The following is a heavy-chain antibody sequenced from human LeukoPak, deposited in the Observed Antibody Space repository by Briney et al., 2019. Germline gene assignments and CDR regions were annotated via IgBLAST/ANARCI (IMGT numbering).Heavy chain of an antibody. V-gene: IGHV3-33*01. D-gene: IGHD1-26*01. CDR1: GFTFSRYG. J-gene: IGHJ3*02. CDR3: ARDGTALAFDI. Sequence: PGGSLRLSCAASGFTFSRYGMHWVRQAPGRGLEWVAVIWYDGSNKYYADSVKGRFTVSRDNSKNTLYLQMNSLRAEATAVYYCARDGTALAFDIWGQGTMVTVSS. CDR2: IWYDGSNK.